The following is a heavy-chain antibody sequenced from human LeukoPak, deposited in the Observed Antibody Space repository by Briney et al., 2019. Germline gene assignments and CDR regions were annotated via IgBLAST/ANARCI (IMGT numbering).Heavy chain of an antibody. CDR2: IIPIFGTA. V-gene: IGHV1-69*05. Sequence: SVRVSCKASGGTFSSYAISWVRQAPGQGLEWMGGIIPIFGTANYAQKFQGRVTITTDESTSTAYMELSSLRSEDTAVYYCARAPLKGVYGDYATLFYFDYWGQGTLVTVSS. D-gene: IGHD4-17*01. J-gene: IGHJ4*02. CDR3: ARAPLKGVYGDYATLFYFDY. CDR1: GGTFSSYA.